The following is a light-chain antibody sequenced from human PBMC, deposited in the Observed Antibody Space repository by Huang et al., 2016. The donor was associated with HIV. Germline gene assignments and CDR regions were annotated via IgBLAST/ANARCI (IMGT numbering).Light chain of an antibody. J-gene: IGKJ1*01. CDR3: QQTDNIPRT. CDR2: SAS. V-gene: IGKV1-39*01. Sequence: DIQMTQSPSSLSASVGDRVTIACRASQSIRKFLNCYQQKPGEAPKLLMHSASSLQSGVPSRFSGSGSGTDFTLTITSLQPEDFATYYCQQTDNIPRTFGQGTKVVIK. CDR1: QSIRKF.